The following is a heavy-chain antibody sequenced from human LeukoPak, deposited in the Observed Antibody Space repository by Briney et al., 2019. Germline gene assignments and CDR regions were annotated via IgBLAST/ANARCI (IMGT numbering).Heavy chain of an antibody. J-gene: IGHJ4*02. CDR3: ARGPWQLVRVDY. CDR1: GGSISSGGYY. CDR2: IYYSGST. V-gene: IGHV4-31*03. D-gene: IGHD6-6*01. Sequence: SQTLSLTCTVSGGSISSGGYYWSWIRQHPGKGLEWIGYIYYSGSTYYNPSLKSRVTISVDTSKNQFSLKLSSVTAADTAVYYCARGPWQLVRVDYWGQGTLATVSS.